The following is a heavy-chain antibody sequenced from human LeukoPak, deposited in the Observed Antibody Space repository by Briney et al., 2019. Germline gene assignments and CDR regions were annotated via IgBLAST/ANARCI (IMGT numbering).Heavy chain of an antibody. D-gene: IGHD2-2*01. CDR3: ATEFRGFCSSTSCSGDF. CDR2: IYYNGAT. Sequence: PSETLSLTCTVSGDSISSSSYYWGWIRQPPGKGLGWIGTIYYNGATYYNPSLKSRVTISVDTSKNQFSLKLSSVTAADTAVYYCATEFRGFCSSTSCSGDFWGQGTLVTVSS. V-gene: IGHV4-39*02. J-gene: IGHJ4*02. CDR1: GDSISSSSYY.